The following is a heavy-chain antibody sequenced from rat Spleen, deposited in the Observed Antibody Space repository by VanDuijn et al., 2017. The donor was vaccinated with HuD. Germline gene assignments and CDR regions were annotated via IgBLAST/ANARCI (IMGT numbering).Heavy chain of an antibody. Sequence: QVRLTESGPGLVQPSQTLSLTCTVSGFSLTAYSVFWVRQPSGKGLEWMGRVRYNGDTSYNSALKSRLSISRDTSKSQVFLKMNSLQTEDTASYYCTRDDYRGWFAYWGQGTLVTVSA. CDR3: TRDDYRGWFAY. D-gene: IGHD1-11*01. J-gene: IGHJ3*01. V-gene: IGHV2-8*01. CDR1: GFSLTAYS. CDR2: VRYNGDT.